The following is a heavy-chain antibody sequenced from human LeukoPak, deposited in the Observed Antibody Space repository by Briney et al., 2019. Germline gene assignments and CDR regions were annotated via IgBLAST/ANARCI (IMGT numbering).Heavy chain of an antibody. J-gene: IGHJ4*02. CDR1: GFTFRDYA. V-gene: IGHV3-23*01. CDR3: AKGMSYDILTGLDY. CDR2: ISGTGDST. Sequence: GGSLRLSCVVSGFTFRDYAMSWVRQAPGKGLEWVSAISGTGDSTYYTDSVKGRFTISRDNSKNTLYLQMNSLRAEDTAVYYCAKGMSYDILTGLDYWGQGTLVTVSS. D-gene: IGHD3-9*01.